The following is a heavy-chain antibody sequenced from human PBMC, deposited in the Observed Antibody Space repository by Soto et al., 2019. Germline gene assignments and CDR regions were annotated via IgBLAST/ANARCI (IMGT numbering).Heavy chain of an antibody. CDR2: INHSGST. J-gene: IGHJ5*02. CDR1: DGSFSGYY. Sequence: PSETLSLTCAVYDGSFSGYYWSWIRQPPGKGLEWIGEINHSGSTNYNPSLKSRVTISVDTSKNQFSLKLSSVTAADTAVYYCARAGYCSSTSCYARRNWFDPWGQGTLVTVSS. D-gene: IGHD2-2*01. V-gene: IGHV4-34*01. CDR3: ARAGYCSSTSCYARRNWFDP.